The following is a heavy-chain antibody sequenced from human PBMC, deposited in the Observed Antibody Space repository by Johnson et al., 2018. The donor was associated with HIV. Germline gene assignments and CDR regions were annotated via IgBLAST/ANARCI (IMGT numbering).Heavy chain of an antibody. CDR3: VRAVYSSSSSCAFDM. Sequence: VQLVESGGGVARPGGSLRLSCAASGFTFDDYGMSWVRQAPGKGLVWVSRINSFGSSTNYADFVKGRFTISRDNAKNTLYLQMNSLSAEDTAVYYCVRAVYSSSSSCAFDMWGQGTVVTVSS. V-gene: IGHV3-20*04. CDR1: GFTFDDYG. D-gene: IGHD6-6*01. CDR2: INSFGSST. J-gene: IGHJ3*02.